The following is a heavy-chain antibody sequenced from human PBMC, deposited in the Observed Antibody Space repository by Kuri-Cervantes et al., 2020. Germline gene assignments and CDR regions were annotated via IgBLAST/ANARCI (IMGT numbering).Heavy chain of an antibody. CDR2: IIPIFGTP. CDR1: GYTFTSYD. Sequence: SVKVSCKASGYTFTSYDINWVRQATGQGLEWMGWIIPIFGTPNYAQKFQGRVTITADESPSTAYMALSSLRFEDTAVYYCARDPPAAGIPGGAFDIWGQGTIVTVSS. CDR3: ARDPPAAGIPGGAFDI. J-gene: IGHJ3*02. V-gene: IGHV1-69*13. D-gene: IGHD6-13*01.